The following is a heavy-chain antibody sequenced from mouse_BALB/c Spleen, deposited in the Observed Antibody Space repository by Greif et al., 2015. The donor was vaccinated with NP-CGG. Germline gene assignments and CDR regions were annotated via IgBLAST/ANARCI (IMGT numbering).Heavy chain of an antibody. CDR1: GFTFGSFG. Sequence: EVKLVESGGGLVQPGGSRKLSCAASGFTFGSFGMHWVRQAPEKGLEWVAYISSGSSTIYYADTVKGRFTIARDNPKNTLFLQMTSLRSEDTAMYYCASNWDSFAYWGQGTLVTVSA. CDR2: ISSGSSTI. D-gene: IGHD4-1*01. V-gene: IGHV5-17*02. CDR3: ASNWDSFAY. J-gene: IGHJ3*01.